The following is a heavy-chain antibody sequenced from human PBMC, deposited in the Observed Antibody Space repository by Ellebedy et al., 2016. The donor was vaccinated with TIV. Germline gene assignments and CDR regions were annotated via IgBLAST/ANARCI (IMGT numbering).Heavy chain of an antibody. CDR2: ISSSSSYI. Sequence: GESLKISXAASGFTFSSYSMNWVRQAPGKGLEWVSSISSSSSYIYYADSVKGRFTISRDNAKNSLYLQMNSLRAEDTAVYYCARQPMRRSAPWGQGTLVTVSS. D-gene: IGHD6-25*01. CDR1: GFTFSSYS. CDR3: ARQPMRRSAP. V-gene: IGHV3-21*01. J-gene: IGHJ5*02.